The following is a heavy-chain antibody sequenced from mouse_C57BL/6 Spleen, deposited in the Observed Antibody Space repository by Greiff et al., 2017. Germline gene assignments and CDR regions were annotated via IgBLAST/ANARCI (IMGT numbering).Heavy chain of an antibody. CDR1: GFTFSSYA. J-gene: IGHJ2*01. CDR2: ISDGGSYT. CDR3: ARLTTVVERTYYFDY. Sequence: EVQVVESGGGLVKPGGSLKLSCAASGFTFSSYAMSWVRQTPEKRLEWVATISDGGSYTYYPDNVKGRFTISRDNAKNNLYLQMSHLKSEDTAMYYCARLTTVVERTYYFDYWGQGTTLTVSS. D-gene: IGHD1-1*01. V-gene: IGHV5-4*01.